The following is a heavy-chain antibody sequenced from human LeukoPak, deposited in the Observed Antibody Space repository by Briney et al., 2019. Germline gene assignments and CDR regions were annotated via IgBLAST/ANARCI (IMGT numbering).Heavy chain of an antibody. CDR3: ARDGIAVAGTPRGYFDY. D-gene: IGHD6-19*01. CDR2: ISYDGSNK. V-gene: IGHV3-30-3*01. J-gene: IGHJ4*02. Sequence: GGSLRLSCAASGFTFSSYAMHWVRQAPGKGLEWVAVISYDGSNKYYADSVKGRFTISRDNSKNTLYLQMNSLRAEDTAVYYCARDGIAVAGTPRGYFDYWGQGTLVTVSS. CDR1: GFTFSSYA.